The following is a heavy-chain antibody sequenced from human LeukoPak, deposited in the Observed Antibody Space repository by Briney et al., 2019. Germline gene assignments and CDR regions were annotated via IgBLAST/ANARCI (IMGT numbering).Heavy chain of an antibody. CDR2: IYHSGST. V-gene: IGHV4-38-2*02. J-gene: IGHJ4*02. Sequence: SETLSLTCTVSGYSISSGYYWGWIRQPPGKGLEWIGSIYHSGSTYYNPSLKSRVTISVDTSKNQFSLKLSSVTAADTAVYYCAGGHSSGWPALGYWGQGTLVTVSS. CDR3: AGGHSSGWPALGY. CDR1: GYSISSGYY. D-gene: IGHD6-19*01.